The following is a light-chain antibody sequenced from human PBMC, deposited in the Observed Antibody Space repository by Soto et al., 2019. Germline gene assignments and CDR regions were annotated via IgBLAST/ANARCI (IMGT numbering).Light chain of an antibody. V-gene: IGKV1-39*01. CDR1: QSMSTY. CDR3: QQRYNTPLT. CDR2: GAS. Sequence: DIQMTQSPSPLSASVGDRVTITCRASQSMSTYLNWFQQKPGKAPKVLIYGASSLQSGVPSRFSGSGSGTDFTLTISSLQPEDSATYYCQQRYNTPLTFGGGTKVEIK. J-gene: IGKJ4*01.